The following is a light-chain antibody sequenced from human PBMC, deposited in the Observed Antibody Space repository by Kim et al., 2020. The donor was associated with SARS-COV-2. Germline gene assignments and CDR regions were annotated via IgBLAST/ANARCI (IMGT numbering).Light chain of an antibody. Sequence: GDRVTITCRASQGIANYLAWYQQKPGKVPKLLIYAASALQAGVPSRFSGSGSGTDFTLTISSLQPEDFATYYCQKYDGAPWTFGQGTKVDIK. J-gene: IGKJ1*01. CDR2: AAS. CDR3: QKYDGAPWT. CDR1: QGIANY. V-gene: IGKV1-27*01.